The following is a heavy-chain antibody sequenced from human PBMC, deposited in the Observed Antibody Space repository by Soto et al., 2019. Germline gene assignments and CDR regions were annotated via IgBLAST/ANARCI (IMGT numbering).Heavy chain of an antibody. CDR1: GGSFSDYY. CDR3: AREGRYYASGRFWWFDP. D-gene: IGHD3-10*01. V-gene: IGHV4-34*01. Sequence: SETLSLTCAVYGGSFSDYYWSWIRQPPGKGLEWIGEINHSGSTNYNPSLKSRVTVSVDTSKNQFSLKLSSVTAADTAVYYCAREGRYYASGRFWWFDPWGQGTLVTVSS. CDR2: INHSGST. J-gene: IGHJ5*02.